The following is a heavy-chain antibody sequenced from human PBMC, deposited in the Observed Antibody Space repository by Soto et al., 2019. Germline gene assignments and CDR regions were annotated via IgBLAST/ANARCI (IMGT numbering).Heavy chain of an antibody. J-gene: IGHJ4*02. Sequence: GGSLRLSCADSGFTFSSYAMHWVRQAPGKGLEWVAVVSSDGSNKWYADSVKGRFTISRDNSKNTLYLQMSSLRADDTAIYFCATNDWDYWGQGTLVTVSS. CDR2: VSSDGSNK. CDR1: GFTFSSYA. V-gene: IGHV3-30*03. CDR3: ATNDWDY. D-gene: IGHD3-3*01.